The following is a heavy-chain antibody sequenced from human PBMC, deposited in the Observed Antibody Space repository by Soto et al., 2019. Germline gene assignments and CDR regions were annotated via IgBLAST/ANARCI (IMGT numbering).Heavy chain of an antibody. V-gene: IGHV1-69*01. CDR3: AYRGPSMTAADRLED. J-gene: IGHJ4*01. CDR1: GGSFSSFV. D-gene: IGHD6-13*01. CDR2: ILPLFGTT. Sequence: QVQLVQSGAAVKKPGSSVKVSCKASGGSFSSFVMNWVRQAPGQGLEWMGGILPLFGTTNYAQQFLGRVTRTADESTSTAYMELTGLRSEDTAIYYSAYRGPSMTAADRLEDWGHGTLVTVPP.